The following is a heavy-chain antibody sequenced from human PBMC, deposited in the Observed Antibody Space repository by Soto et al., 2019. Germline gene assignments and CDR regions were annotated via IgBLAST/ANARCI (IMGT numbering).Heavy chain of an antibody. CDR1: GFTFSSYE. CDR2: ISSSGSTI. Sequence: EVQLVESGGGLVQPGGSLRLSCVASGFTFSSYEMNWVRQAPGKGLEWVSYISSSGSTIYYADSVKGRLTISRDNAKNSLYLQMNSLRAEDTAVYYCARDKPWDLQRVYYYGMDVWGQGTTVTVSS. J-gene: IGHJ6*02. V-gene: IGHV3-48*03. D-gene: IGHD1-1*01. CDR3: ARDKPWDLQRVYYYGMDV.